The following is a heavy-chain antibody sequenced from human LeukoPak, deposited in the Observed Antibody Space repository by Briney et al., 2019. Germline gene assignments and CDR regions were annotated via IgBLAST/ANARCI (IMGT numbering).Heavy chain of an antibody. J-gene: IGHJ4*02. CDR3: ARDAFLSGSLSPIDY. V-gene: IGHV1-46*01. D-gene: IGHD5-12*01. Sequence: ASVKVSCKASGYIFTNYYMHWVRQAPGQGLEWMGIINTSGGSTSSALKFQGRVTMTRDTSTSTVYLELSSLRSEDTALYYCARDAFLSGSLSPIDYWGQGTLVTVSS. CDR2: INTSGGST. CDR1: GYIFTNYY.